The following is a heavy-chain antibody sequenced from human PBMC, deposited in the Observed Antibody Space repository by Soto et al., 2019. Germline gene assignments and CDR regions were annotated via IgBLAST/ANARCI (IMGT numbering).Heavy chain of an antibody. V-gene: IGHV1-69*04. J-gene: IGHJ4*02. CDR1: GGTFSSYT. Sequence: VASVKVSCKASGGTFSSYTISWVRQAPGQGLEWMGRIIPILGIANYAQKFQGRVTITADKSTSTAYMELSSLRSEDTAVYYCARDPGDIVVVVAANEDYWGQGTLVTVSS. CDR2: IIPILGIA. D-gene: IGHD2-15*01. CDR3: ARDPGDIVVVVAANEDY.